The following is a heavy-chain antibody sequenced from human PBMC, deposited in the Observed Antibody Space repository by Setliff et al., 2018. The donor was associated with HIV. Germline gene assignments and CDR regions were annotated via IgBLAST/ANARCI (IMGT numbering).Heavy chain of an antibody. CDR3: ARGAYRFDS. CDR1: GGSFTAYY. V-gene: IGHV4-34*01. J-gene: IGHJ5*01. D-gene: IGHD2-2*01. Sequence: PSETLSLTCAVYGGSFTAYYWTWIRQPPGKGREWIGEIHHGGSTNYMPSLKNRVTISVDTSKNQFSLTRRTLTAADTAVYYCARGAYRFDSWGQGNLVTVSS. CDR2: IHHGGST.